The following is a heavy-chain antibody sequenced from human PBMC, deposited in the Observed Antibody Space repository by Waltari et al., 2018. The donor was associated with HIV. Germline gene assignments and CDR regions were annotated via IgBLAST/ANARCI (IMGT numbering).Heavy chain of an antibody. D-gene: IGHD4-17*01. CDR1: GYTFTSYA. Sequence: QVQLVQSGAEVKKPGASVKVSCKASGYTFTSYAMHWVRQAPGQRLEWMGWINAGNGNTKYSQKFQGRVTITRDTSASTAYMELSSLRSEDTAVYYCARDPPSLRDGPWTRRDYGWFDPWGQGTLVTVSS. CDR2: INAGNGNT. V-gene: IGHV1-3*01. CDR3: ARDPPSLRDGPWTRRDYGWFDP. J-gene: IGHJ5*02.